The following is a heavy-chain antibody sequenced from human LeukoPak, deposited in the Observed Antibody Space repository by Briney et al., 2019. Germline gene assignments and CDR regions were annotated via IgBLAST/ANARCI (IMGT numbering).Heavy chain of an antibody. CDR2: IYYSGST. CDR1: GGSISSSSYY. D-gene: IGHD2-15*01. CDR3: ARLRVGVAEVDY. Sequence: SETLSLTCNVSGGSISSSSYYWGWIRQPPGKGLEWIGSIYYSGSTYYNPSLKSRVTMSVDTSKNQFSLKLSSVTAADTAVYYCARLRVGVAEVDYWGQGTLVTDSS. V-gene: IGHV4-39*01. J-gene: IGHJ4*02.